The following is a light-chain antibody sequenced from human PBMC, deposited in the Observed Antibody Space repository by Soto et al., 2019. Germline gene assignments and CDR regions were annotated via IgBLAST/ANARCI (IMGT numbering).Light chain of an antibody. J-gene: IGKJ5*01. V-gene: IGKV1-39*01. CDR2: AAS. CDR1: QTISGY. CDR3: QQGYTSRIT. Sequence: DIQMTQSPSSLSASVGDRVTITCRASQTISGYLNWYQQKPGKAPELLIYAASYLGNGVPSRFSGSGSGTDFTLTVSSLQPEDFATYYCQQGYTSRITFGQGTRLEI.